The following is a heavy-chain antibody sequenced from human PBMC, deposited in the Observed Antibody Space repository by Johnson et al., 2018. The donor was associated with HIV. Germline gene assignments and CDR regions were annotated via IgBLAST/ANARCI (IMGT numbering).Heavy chain of an antibody. CDR3: RSWGSSGYYAPFYHDAFDI. V-gene: IGHV3-23*04. J-gene: IGHJ3*02. Sequence: VQLVESGGGVVQPGGSLRLSCAASGFTFSSYAMSWVRQAPGKGLEWVSAISGSGGSTYYADSVKGRFTISRDNSKNTLYLQMNSLKTEDTAVYYCRSWGSSGYYAPFYHDAFDIWGQGTMVTVSS. CDR1: GFTFSSYA. D-gene: IGHD3-22*01. CDR2: ISGSGGST.